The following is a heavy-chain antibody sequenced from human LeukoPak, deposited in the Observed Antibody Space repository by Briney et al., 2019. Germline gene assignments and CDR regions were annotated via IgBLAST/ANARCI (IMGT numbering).Heavy chain of an antibody. J-gene: IGHJ4*02. CDR1: GYTFSSYG. CDR3: AREHGSGSYYNPVGFDY. Sequence: GESLKISCKGSGYTFSSYGISWVRQAPGQGLEWMGWISAYNGNINYIQKFQGRVTMTTDTSTSTAYMELRSLRSDDTAVYYCAREHGSGSYYNPVGFDYWGQGTLVTVSS. CDR2: ISAYNGNI. D-gene: IGHD3-10*01. V-gene: IGHV1-18*01.